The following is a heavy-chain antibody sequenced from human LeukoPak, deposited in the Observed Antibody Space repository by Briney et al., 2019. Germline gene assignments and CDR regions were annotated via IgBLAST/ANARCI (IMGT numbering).Heavy chain of an antibody. CDR3: ARDPNGDYVGAFDM. CDR1: GFTFSAYA. Sequence: GGSLRLSCTASGFTFSAYAMMWVRQAPGKGPEWISAIRGGGGSAFYADSVKGRFTISRDNSKYTLFLQMNSLRAEDTAVYYCARDPNGDYVGAFDMWGPGTMVTVSS. V-gene: IGHV3-23*01. J-gene: IGHJ3*02. CDR2: IRGGGGSA. D-gene: IGHD4-17*01.